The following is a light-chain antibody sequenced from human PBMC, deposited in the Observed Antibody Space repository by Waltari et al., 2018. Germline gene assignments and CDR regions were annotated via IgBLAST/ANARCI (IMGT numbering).Light chain of an antibody. Sequence: QSALTQPASVSGSPGQSIAVSCPGTSSDVGPFNLVYWYQHHPGKAPRFMIFEVTKRPSGVSNRFSGTKSGNTASLTISGLQAEDEADYYCSSFAGSNTWVFGTGTKVTVL. CDR1: SSDVGPFNL. CDR3: SSFAGSNTWV. CDR2: EVT. J-gene: IGLJ1*01. V-gene: IGLV2-23*02.